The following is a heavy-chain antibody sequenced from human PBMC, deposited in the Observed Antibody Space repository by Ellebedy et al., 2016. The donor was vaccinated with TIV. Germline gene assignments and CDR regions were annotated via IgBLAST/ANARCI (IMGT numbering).Heavy chain of an antibody. CDR3: ARRGSYGDYAVQVNSWFDT. V-gene: IGHV3-7*01. CDR2: LRQEGDAD. Sequence: GGSLRLSCIASGFSFRSYWMSWVRQAPGKGLEWVANLRQEGDADYYVDSVKGRFTISRDNAKNSLYLQMNGLRAEDTAVYYCARRGSYGDYAVQVNSWFDTWGRGTLVAVSS. J-gene: IGHJ5*02. CDR1: GFSFRSYW. D-gene: IGHD4-17*01.